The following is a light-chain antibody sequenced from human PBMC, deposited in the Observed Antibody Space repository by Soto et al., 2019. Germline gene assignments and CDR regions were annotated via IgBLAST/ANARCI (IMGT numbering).Light chain of an antibody. J-gene: IGKJ1*01. V-gene: IGKV1-5*03. CDR2: KAT. CDR1: QSVQTW. CDR3: QQYNNYFT. Sequence: DIQMTQSPSSLSASVGDRVTITCRASQSVQTWLAWFQQKPGKAPKLLIYKATTLETGVPSRFSGSGSETEFTLTISDLQPDDLGTYYCQQYNNYFTFGQGTKV.